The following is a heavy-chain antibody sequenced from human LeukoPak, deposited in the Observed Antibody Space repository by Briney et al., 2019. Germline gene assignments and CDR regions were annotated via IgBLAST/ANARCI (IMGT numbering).Heavy chain of an antibody. CDR3: ARWAYSSSWYVWFDP. D-gene: IGHD6-13*01. V-gene: IGHV1-69*13. J-gene: IGHJ5*02. Sequence: ASVEVSCKASGGTFSSYAISWVRQAPGQGLEWMGGIIPIFGTANYAQKFQGRVTITADESTSTAYMELSSLRSEDTAVYYCARWAYSSSWYVWFDPWGQGTLVTVSS. CDR1: GGTFSSYA. CDR2: IIPIFGTA.